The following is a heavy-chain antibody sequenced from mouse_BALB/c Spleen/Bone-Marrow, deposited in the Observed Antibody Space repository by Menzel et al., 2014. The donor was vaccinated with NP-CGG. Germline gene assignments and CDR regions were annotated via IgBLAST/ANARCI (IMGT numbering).Heavy chain of an antibody. V-gene: IGHV5-9-2*01. CDR3: ARSIMITEAMDY. Sequence: EVKVEESGGGLVKPGGSLKISCAASGFTFSIYGMSWVRQTPQKRLEWVATISGDGSHTYYLDSVKGRFTISRDNAKNNLYLQMSSLRSEDTALYYCARSIMITEAMDYWGQGTSVTVSS. CDR2: ISGDGSHT. D-gene: IGHD2-4*01. J-gene: IGHJ4*01. CDR1: GFTFSIYG.